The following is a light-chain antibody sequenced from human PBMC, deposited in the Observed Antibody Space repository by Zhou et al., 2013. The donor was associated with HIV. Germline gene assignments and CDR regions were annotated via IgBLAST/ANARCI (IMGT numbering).Light chain of an antibody. CDR3: QQLNTDSRT. CDR2: EAS. Sequence: IQMTQSPSTLSASVGDRVTITCRASQNLNRYLAGYQQKPGKAPNLLIYEASSLKSGVPSRFSGSGFGTEFTLTISGLQPDDFATYYCQQLNTDSRTFGQGTKVEMK. J-gene: IGKJ1*01. CDR1: QNLNRY. V-gene: IGKV1-5*03.